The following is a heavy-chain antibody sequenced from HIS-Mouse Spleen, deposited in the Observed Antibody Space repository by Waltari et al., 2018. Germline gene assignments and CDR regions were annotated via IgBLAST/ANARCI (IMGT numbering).Heavy chain of an antibody. CDR2: IYYSGST. CDR3: ARRVVRGVIDY. Sequence: QLQLQESGPGLVKPSETLSLTCTVSGGSLRSSSYHWGWLRQPPGKGLEWIGSIYYSGSTYYNPSLKSRVTISVDTSKNQFSLKLSSVTAADTAVYYCARRVVRGVIDYWGQGTLVTVSS. CDR1: GGSLRSSSYH. V-gene: IGHV4-39*01. J-gene: IGHJ4*02. D-gene: IGHD3-10*01.